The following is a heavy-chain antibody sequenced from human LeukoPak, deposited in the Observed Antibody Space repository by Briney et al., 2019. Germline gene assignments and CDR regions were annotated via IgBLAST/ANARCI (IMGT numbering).Heavy chain of an antibody. Sequence: ASVKVSCKASGYTFTGYYMHWVRQAPGQGLEWMGWINPNSGGTNYAQKFQGRVTMTRDTSISTAYMELSRLRSDDTAVYYCARNQIMITFGGVIVFDYWGQGTLGSVSS. CDR2: INPNSGGT. CDR1: GYTFTGYY. J-gene: IGHJ4*02. CDR3: ARNQIMITFGGVIVFDY. V-gene: IGHV1-2*02. D-gene: IGHD3-16*02.